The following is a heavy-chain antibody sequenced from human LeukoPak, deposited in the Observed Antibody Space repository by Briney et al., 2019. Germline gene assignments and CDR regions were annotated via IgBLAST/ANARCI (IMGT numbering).Heavy chain of an antibody. CDR1: GFTFSSSD. Sequence: GGSLRLSCAASGFTFSSSDMNWVRQAPGKGLEWVSSISSGSSYIYYADSVKGRFTISRDNAKNSLYLQMNSLRAEDTAVYYCAREIYGSGTYPFDYWGQGTLVTVSS. CDR2: ISSGSSYI. CDR3: AREIYGSGTYPFDY. D-gene: IGHD3-10*01. J-gene: IGHJ4*02. V-gene: IGHV3-21*01.